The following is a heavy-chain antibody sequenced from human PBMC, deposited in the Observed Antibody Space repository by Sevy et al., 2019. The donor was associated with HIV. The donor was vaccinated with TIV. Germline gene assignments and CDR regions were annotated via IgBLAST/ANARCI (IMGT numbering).Heavy chain of an antibody. V-gene: IGHV3-11*01. Sequence: GGSLRLSCAASGFTFSDYYMNWIRQAPGKGLEWVSYISSSGSTIYYPDSVKGGFSISRDNAKNSLYLQMNSLRAEDTAVYYCAREEGQGRGELANYGMDVWGQGTTVTVSS. CDR2: ISSSGSTI. J-gene: IGHJ6*02. CDR3: AREEGQGRGELANYGMDV. CDR1: GFTFSDYY. D-gene: IGHD3-10*01.